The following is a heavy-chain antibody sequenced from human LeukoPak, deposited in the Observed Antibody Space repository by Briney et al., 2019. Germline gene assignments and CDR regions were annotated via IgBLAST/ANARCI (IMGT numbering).Heavy chain of an antibody. J-gene: IGHJ6*03. CDR1: GYTFTDYY. Sequence: ASVKVSCKASGYTFTDYYMHWVRQAPGQGLEWMGWINPKSGGTNYAQKVQGRVTLTRDTSVSTAYMELSRLTSDDTAVYYCARALGRQRYYGSGTYKKNYYYMDVWGKGTTVTISS. D-gene: IGHD3-10*01. CDR3: ARALGRQRYYGSGTYKKNYYYMDV. CDR2: INPKSGGT. V-gene: IGHV1-2*02.